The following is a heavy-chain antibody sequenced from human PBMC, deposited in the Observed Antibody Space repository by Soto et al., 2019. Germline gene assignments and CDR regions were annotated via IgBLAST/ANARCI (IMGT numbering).Heavy chain of an antibody. Sequence: QVQLQESGPGLVKPSETLSLTCTVSGGSVSSGSYYWSWIRQPPGKGLEWIGYIYYSGSTNYNPSLKSRVTISVDTSKNQFSLKLSSVTAADTAVYYCARDLVAGDYYYGMDVWGQGTTVTVSS. CDR1: GGSVSSGSYY. D-gene: IGHD6-19*01. CDR2: IYYSGST. J-gene: IGHJ6*02. CDR3: ARDLVAGDYYYGMDV. V-gene: IGHV4-61*01.